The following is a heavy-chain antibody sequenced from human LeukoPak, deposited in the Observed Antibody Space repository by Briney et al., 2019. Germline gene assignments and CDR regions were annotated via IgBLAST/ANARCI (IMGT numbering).Heavy chain of an antibody. D-gene: IGHD2-2*01. CDR2: INEGSSVI. CDR3: TRGFGTSWFYS. J-gene: IGHJ5*01. V-gene: IGHV3-48*04. Sequence: PGGSLRLSCAASGFSFSIYSLTWVRQAPGKGLEWIAYINEGSSVIYYAVSVQGRFTVSRDNAKNTLYLQMNSLRVDDTAVYYCTRGFGTSWFYSWGQGTLVTVSS. CDR1: GFSFSIYS.